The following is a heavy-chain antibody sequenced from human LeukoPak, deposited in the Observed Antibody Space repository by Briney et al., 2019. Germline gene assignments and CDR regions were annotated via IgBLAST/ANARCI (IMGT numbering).Heavy chain of an antibody. CDR2: TYYSGNS. J-gene: IGHJ3*02. V-gene: IGHV4-30-4*08. Sequence: PSETLSLTCSVSGGSISSFGDYWSWIRQPPGKGLEWIGCTYYSGNSYYNPSLRSRITISVDTSKNQFSLKLSSVTAADTAVYYCARAHDAFDIWGQGTMATVSS. CDR1: GGSISSFGDY. CDR3: ARAHDAFDI.